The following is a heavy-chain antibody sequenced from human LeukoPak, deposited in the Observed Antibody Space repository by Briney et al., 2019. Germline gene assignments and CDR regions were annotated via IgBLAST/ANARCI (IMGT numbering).Heavy chain of an antibody. J-gene: IGHJ3*02. Sequence: GGSLRLSXTVSGFNFDDYVMSWARQAPGKGLEWVGFIRKKGYGGTTEYAASVEGRFTISRDDSKGIPYLQMNSLKTEDTAVYYCARAEYDFWSGYYPLGGLDMWGQGTVVTVSS. V-gene: IGHV3-49*04. CDR3: ARAEYDFWSGYYPLGGLDM. CDR1: GFNFDDYV. D-gene: IGHD3-3*01. CDR2: IRKKGYGGTT.